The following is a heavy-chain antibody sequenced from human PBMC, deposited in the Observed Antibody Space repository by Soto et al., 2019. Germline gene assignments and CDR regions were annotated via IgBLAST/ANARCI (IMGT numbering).Heavy chain of an antibody. Sequence: SETLSLTCTVSGGSISSYYWSWIRQPPGKGLEWIGYIYYSGSTNYNPSLKSRVTISVDTSKNQFSLKLSSVTAADTAVYYCARVPYYYGSGSWDKYYFDYWGQGTLVTVSS. CDR2: IYYSGST. J-gene: IGHJ4*02. D-gene: IGHD3-10*01. CDR1: GGSISSYY. V-gene: IGHV4-59*01. CDR3: ARVPYYYGSGSWDKYYFDY.